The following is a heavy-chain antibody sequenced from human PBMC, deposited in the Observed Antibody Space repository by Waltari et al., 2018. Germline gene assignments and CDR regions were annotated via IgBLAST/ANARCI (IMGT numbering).Heavy chain of an antibody. D-gene: IGHD3-3*01. J-gene: IGHJ6*03. CDR1: GFPFGNYA. CDR2: FYSGGTT. CDR3: AKDSSPFLEHRVYYYYYMDV. Sequence: EVQLLESGGGLVQPGGSLGLSCAASGFPFGNYAMGWVGQAPGRGLEWVSVFYSGGTTYYADSVKGRFTISRDNSKNTLYLQMNSLRAEDTAVYYCAKDSSPFLEHRVYYYYYMDVWGKGTTVTVSS. V-gene: IGHV3-23*03.